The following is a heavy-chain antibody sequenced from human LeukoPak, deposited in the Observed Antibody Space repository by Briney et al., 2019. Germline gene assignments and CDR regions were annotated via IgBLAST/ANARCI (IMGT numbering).Heavy chain of an antibody. CDR3: ARARVAGTVPFDP. J-gene: IGHJ5*02. D-gene: IGHD6-19*01. Sequence: SETLSLTCTVSGGSISSYYWSWIRQPPGKGLEWIGYIYYSGSTNYNPSLKSRVTMSVDTSKNQFSLKLSSVTAADTAVYYCARARVAGTVPFDPWGQGTLVTVSS. CDR1: GGSISSYY. V-gene: IGHV4-59*12. CDR2: IYYSGST.